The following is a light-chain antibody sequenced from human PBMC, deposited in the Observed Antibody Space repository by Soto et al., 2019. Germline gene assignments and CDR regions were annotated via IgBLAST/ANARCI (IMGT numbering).Light chain of an antibody. Sequence: EIVMTQSPATLSVSRGERATLSCRASQGVSGNLAWYQQKLGQAPRLLIYGASTRATGVPARFSGSGSGTEFTFTISSLQSEDFAVYYCQQYNNWPPTFGQGTRLEIK. CDR3: QQYNNWPPT. CDR1: QGVSGN. CDR2: GAS. V-gene: IGKV3-15*01. J-gene: IGKJ5*01.